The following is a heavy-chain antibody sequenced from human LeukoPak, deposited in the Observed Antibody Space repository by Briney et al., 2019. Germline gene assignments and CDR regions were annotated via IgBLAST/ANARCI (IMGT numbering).Heavy chain of an antibody. J-gene: IGHJ4*02. CDR1: GFTFSSYG. Sequence: GGSLRLSCAASGFTFSSYGMSWVRQAPGKGLEWVSAISGSGGSTYYADSVKGRFTISRDNAKNSLYLQMNSLRAEDTAVYYCARDGGNYYDSSGYYDYWGQGTLVTVSS. CDR2: ISGSGGST. D-gene: IGHD3-22*01. V-gene: IGHV3-23*01. CDR3: ARDGGNYYDSSGYYDY.